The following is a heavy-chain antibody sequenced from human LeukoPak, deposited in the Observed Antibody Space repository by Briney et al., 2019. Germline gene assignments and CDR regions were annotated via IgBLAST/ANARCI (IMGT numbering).Heavy chain of an antibody. J-gene: IGHJ4*02. CDR1: GFIFSNHA. CDR2: IRYDGSNK. V-gene: IGHV3-30*02. Sequence: PGGSLRLSCAASGFIFSNHAMHWVRQAPGKGPEWVTFIRYDGSNKYYAESVKGRFTISRDNSKNTLYLQMNSLRAEDTAVYYCAKAIHSSSSGVVDYWGQGTLVTVSS. CDR3: AKAIHSSSSGVVDY. D-gene: IGHD6-6*01.